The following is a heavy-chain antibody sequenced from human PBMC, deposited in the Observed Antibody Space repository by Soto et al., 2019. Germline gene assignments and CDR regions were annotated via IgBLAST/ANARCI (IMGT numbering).Heavy chain of an antibody. Sequence: GGSLRLSCAASGFTFSDHYMDWVRQAPGKGLEWVGRTRNKANSYTTEYAASVKGRFTISRDDSKNSLYLQMNSLKTEATAGYYCALVGGGDYYYMDVWGKGTTVTVSS. V-gene: IGHV3-72*01. J-gene: IGHJ6*03. D-gene: IGHD3-10*01. CDR2: TRNKANSYTT. CDR3: ALVGGGDYYYMDV. CDR1: GFTFSDHY.